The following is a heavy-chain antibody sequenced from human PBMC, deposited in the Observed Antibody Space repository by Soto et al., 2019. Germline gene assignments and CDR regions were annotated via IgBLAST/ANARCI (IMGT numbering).Heavy chain of an antibody. Sequence: ASMKVSCKTFVYSFSSYGIRWLRQASGQGHKRKGRHSGYNGNTTYAQRLQGRVHMTTDTSTSTAYMELRSLRSDDTAVYYCARDGALGENYYYYGMDVWGQGTTVNVSS. CDR3: ARDGALGENYYYYGMDV. D-gene: IGHD3-16*01. CDR2: HSGYNGNT. V-gene: IGHV1-18*01. CDR1: VYSFSSYG. J-gene: IGHJ6*02.